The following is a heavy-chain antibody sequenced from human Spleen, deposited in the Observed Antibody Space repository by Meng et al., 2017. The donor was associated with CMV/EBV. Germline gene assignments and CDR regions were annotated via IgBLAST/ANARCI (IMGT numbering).Heavy chain of an antibody. D-gene: IGHD6-19*01. V-gene: IGHV4-34*01. J-gene: IGHJ4*02. CDR2: INHSGST. Sequence: PQWWVRCVEPSVTLSLTWSVDGGSFSGYYWSWIRQPPGKGLEWIGEINHSGSTNYNPSLKSRVTISVDTSKNQFSLKLSSVTAADTAVYYCARGGQWRIRWPTDYWGQGTLVTVSS. CDR1: GGSFSGYY. CDR3: ARGGQWRIRWPTDY.